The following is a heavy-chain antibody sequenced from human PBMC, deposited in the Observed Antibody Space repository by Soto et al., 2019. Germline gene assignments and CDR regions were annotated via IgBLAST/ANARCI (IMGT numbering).Heavy chain of an antibody. CDR1: GYTFTGYY. D-gene: IGHD3-10*01. CDR2: INPNSGGT. CDR3: ARGTMVRGVILPPQNNFDY. Sequence: KVSGKASGYTFTGYYMHWLRQAPGQGLEWMGWINPNSGGTNYAQKFQGWVTMTRDTSISTAYMELSRLRSDDTAVYYCARGTMVRGVILPPQNNFDYWGQGTLVTVSS. V-gene: IGHV1-2*04. J-gene: IGHJ4*02.